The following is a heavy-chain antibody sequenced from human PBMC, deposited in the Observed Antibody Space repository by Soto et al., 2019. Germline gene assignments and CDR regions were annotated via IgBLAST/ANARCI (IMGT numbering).Heavy chain of an antibody. Sequence: EVQLVESGGGLVQPGRSLRLSCAASGFTFDDYAMHWVRQAPGKGLEWVSGISWNSGSIGYADSVKGRFTISRDNAKNSLYLPINSLRAEDTGFYYFAKDTLMFEGYCSGGSCYFGAFDIWGQGTMVTVSS. V-gene: IGHV3-9*01. CDR2: ISWNSGSI. D-gene: IGHD2-15*01. J-gene: IGHJ3*02. CDR3: AKDTLMFEGYCSGGSCYFGAFDI. CDR1: GFTFDDYA.